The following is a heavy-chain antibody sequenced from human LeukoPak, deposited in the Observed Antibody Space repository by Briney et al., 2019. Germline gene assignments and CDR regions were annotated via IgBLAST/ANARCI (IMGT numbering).Heavy chain of an antibody. Sequence: GGSLRLSCAASGFTFSSFAMHWVRQAPGKGLEWVAVISYDGNNKYYADSVKGRFTISRDNSKNTLYLQMNSLRAEDTAVFYCARDPGYSNSPYYLDYWGQGTLVTVSS. V-gene: IGHV3-30-3*01. CDR2: ISYDGNNK. CDR3: ARDPGYSNSPYYLDY. D-gene: IGHD5-12*01. CDR1: GFTFSSFA. J-gene: IGHJ4*02.